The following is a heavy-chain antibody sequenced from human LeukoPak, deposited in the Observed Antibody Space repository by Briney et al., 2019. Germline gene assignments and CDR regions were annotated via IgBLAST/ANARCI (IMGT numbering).Heavy chain of an antibody. V-gene: IGHV4-34*01. D-gene: IGHD4-11*01. CDR3: ARRRLTVTGYYYYGMDV. Sequence: PSETVSLTCAVYGGSFSGYYWSWIRQPPGKGLEWIGEINHSGSTNYNPSLKSRVTISVDTSKNQFSLKLSSVTAADTAVYYCARRRLTVTGYYYYGMDVWGQGTTVTVSS. CDR1: GGSFSGYY. J-gene: IGHJ6*02. CDR2: INHSGST.